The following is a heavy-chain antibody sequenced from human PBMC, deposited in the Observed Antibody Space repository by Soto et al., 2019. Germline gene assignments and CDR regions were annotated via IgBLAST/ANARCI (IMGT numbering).Heavy chain of an antibody. Sequence: QVQLVQSGAEVKEPGASVKISCKASGYTFTTYHIHWVRQAPGQGLDWMGMIDPIGGNTGYARKFQDRVAMTRDTSTGTAYIEVNSLRFDDTAMYFCVRGYCTSSASCEGDFQLWGQGTLVTVSS. CDR2: IDPIGGNT. CDR1: GYTFTTYH. J-gene: IGHJ1*01. D-gene: IGHD2-2*01. V-gene: IGHV1-46*01. CDR3: VRGYCTSSASCEGDFQL.